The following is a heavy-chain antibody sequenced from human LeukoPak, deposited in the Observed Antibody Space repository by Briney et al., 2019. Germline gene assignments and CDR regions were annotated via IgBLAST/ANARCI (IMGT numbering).Heavy chain of an antibody. J-gene: IGHJ4*02. CDR1: GFTFSSYA. CDR2: ISYDGSNK. CDR3: ARDPYYYDSSGYIDY. Sequence: GGSLRLSCAASGFTFSSYAMHWVRQAPGKGLEWVAVISYDGSNKYYADSVKGRFTISRDNPKNTLYLQMNSLRAEDTAVYYCARDPYYYDSSGYIDYWGQGTLVTVSS. V-gene: IGHV3-30*04. D-gene: IGHD3-22*01.